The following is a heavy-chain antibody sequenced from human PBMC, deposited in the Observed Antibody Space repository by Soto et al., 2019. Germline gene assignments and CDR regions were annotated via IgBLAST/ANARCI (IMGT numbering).Heavy chain of an antibody. D-gene: IGHD5-12*01. V-gene: IGHV1-69*04. J-gene: IGHJ4*02. Sequence: QVQLVQSGAEVKKPGSSVKVSCKASRGTFSSYAISWVRQARGQWLEWMGRIIPILGIANYAQKFQGRVTITADKSTSTAYMELSSLRSEDTAVYYCAREAIVATHFDYWGQGTLVTVSS. CDR3: AREAIVATHFDY. CDR1: RGTFSSYA. CDR2: IIPILGIA.